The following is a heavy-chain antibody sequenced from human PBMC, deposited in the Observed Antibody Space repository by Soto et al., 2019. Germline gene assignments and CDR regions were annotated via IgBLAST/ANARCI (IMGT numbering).Heavy chain of an antibody. Sequence: SETLSLTCSVSGGSMTSYYWAWIRQPPGKGLECLGYIHHTGSTNYHPSLKSRVRMSVDTSKNQLSLEVRSVTPADTAIYYCARGYSTGWFFDSWGPGSLVTVSS. D-gene: IGHD2-8*02. CDR1: GGSMTSYY. CDR2: IHHTGST. CDR3: ARGYSTGWFFDS. V-gene: IGHV4-59*01. J-gene: IGHJ4*02.